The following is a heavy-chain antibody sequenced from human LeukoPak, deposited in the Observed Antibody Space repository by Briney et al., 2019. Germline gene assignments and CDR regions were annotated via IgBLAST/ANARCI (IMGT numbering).Heavy chain of an antibody. CDR3: ARGTGQVDY. J-gene: IGHJ4*02. Sequence: GGSLRLSCAASGFSFSDYYMSWIRQAPGKGLEWVSYISNSGDNIYYAESVKGRFTISRDNAKNSLYLQMNSLGAEDTAVYYCARGTGQVDYWGQGTLVTVSS. CDR1: GFSFSDYY. CDR2: ISNSGDNI. D-gene: IGHD1-14*01. V-gene: IGHV3-11*04.